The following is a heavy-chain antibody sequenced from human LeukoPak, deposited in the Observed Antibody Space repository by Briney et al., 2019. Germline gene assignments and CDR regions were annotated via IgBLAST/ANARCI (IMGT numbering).Heavy chain of an antibody. V-gene: IGHV1-46*01. D-gene: IGHD3-22*01. CDR2: INPSGGST. Sequence: ASVKVSCKASGYTFTSYYMHWVRQAPGQGLEWMGIINPSGGSTSYAQKFQGRVTMTRDTSTSTVYMELSSLRSEDTAVYYCARDLRDYYDSSGYAAPFDLWGRGTLVTVSS. CDR1: GYTFTSYY. J-gene: IGHJ2*01. CDR3: ARDLRDYYDSSGYAAPFDL.